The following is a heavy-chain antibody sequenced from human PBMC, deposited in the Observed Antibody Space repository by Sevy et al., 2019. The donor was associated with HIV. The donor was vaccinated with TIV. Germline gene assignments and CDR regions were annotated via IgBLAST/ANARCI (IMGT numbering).Heavy chain of an antibody. D-gene: IGHD1-26*01. Sequence: ASVKVSCKASGGTFSSYAMSWVRQAPGQGLEWMGGIIPIFGTANYAQKFQGRVTITADESTSTAYMELSSLRSEDTAVYYCARDGYGGGSYYYFDYWGQGTLVTVSS. CDR2: IIPIFGTA. J-gene: IGHJ4*02. CDR3: ARDGYGGGSYYYFDY. V-gene: IGHV1-69*13. CDR1: GGTFSSYA.